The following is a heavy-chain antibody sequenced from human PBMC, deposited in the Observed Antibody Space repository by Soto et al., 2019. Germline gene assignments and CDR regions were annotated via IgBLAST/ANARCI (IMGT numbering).Heavy chain of an antibody. CDR1: GFTLSSHS. V-gene: IGHV3-48*01. CDR2: IGRDSSTT. D-gene: IGHD3-16*01. CDR3: ARDTMWGAKD. J-gene: IGHJ4*02. Sequence: EVQLVESGGGLVQPGGSLRLSCATSGFTLSSHSMNWVRQAPGKGLEWVSYIGRDSSTTYYADSVKGRFTISRENAKNSISLQMNGLRAEDTAVYHCARDTMWGAKDLGRGTQVTVSS.